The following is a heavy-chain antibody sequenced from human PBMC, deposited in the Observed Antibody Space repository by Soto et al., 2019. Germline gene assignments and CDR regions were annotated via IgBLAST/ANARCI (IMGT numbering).Heavy chain of an antibody. CDR1: GGSLKTYN. D-gene: IGHD2-8*01. Sequence: QVQLQESGPGLVKPSETLSLTCNVSGGSLKTYNWSWIRKLPGKGLEWIGYIYHSGSTNYNPSLQSRAAISVDKSKTQFSLRLSSVKPADTAVYYCARVSRAVGVPFDLWGQGTLVTVSS. CDR2: IYHSGST. CDR3: ARVSRAVGVPFDL. V-gene: IGHV4-59*01. J-gene: IGHJ4*02.